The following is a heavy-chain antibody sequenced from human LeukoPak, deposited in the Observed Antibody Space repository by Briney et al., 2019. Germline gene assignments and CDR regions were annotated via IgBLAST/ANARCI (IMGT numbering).Heavy chain of an antibody. Sequence: PGGSLRLSCAASGFTFSSNWMSWVRQAPGKGLEWVANIKQDGSEKYYVDSVKGRFTISRDNAKNSLYLQMNSLRAEDTAVYYCAREIGYSYGRYYYYYMDVWGKGTTVTVSS. V-gene: IGHV3-7*01. CDR3: AREIGYSYGRYYYYYMDV. D-gene: IGHD5-18*01. J-gene: IGHJ6*03. CDR2: IKQDGSEK. CDR1: GFTFSSNW.